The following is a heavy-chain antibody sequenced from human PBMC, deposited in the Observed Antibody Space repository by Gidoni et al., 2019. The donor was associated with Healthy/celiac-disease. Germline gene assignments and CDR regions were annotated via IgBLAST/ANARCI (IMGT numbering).Heavy chain of an antibody. CDR2: ISSSSSYI. D-gene: IGHD3-9*01. CDR3: ARDCGYDILTGYYHTAFDI. Sequence: EVQLVESGGGLVKPGGSLRLSCAASGFTFSSYSMNWVRQAPGKGLEWVSSISSSSSYIYYADSVKGRFTISRDNAKNSLYLQMNSLRAEDTAVYYCARDCGYDILTGYYHTAFDIWGQGTMVTVSS. CDR1: GFTFSSYS. V-gene: IGHV3-21*01. J-gene: IGHJ3*02.